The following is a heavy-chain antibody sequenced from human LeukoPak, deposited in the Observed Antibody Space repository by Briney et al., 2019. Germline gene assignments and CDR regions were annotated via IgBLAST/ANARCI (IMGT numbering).Heavy chain of an antibody. CDR2: IRYDGSSA. CDR1: GFTFSNYA. Sequence: GGSLRLSCAASGFTFSNYAMHWVRQAPGKGLEWVAYIRYDGSSAYYADFVKGRFTISRDNSKNSLYLQMNSLRAEDTAVYYCARVSPNTVITLQYFDYWGQGTLVTVSS. J-gene: IGHJ4*02. D-gene: IGHD4-17*01. V-gene: IGHV3-30*02. CDR3: ARVSPNTVITLQYFDY.